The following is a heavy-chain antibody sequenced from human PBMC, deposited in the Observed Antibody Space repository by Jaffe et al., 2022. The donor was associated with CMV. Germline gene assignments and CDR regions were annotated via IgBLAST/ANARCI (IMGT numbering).Heavy chain of an antibody. CDR2: IDWDDDK. J-gene: IGHJ6*03. CDR1: GFSLSTSGMC. CDR3: ARIRHEIAAAGYYYYYYMDV. D-gene: IGHD6-13*01. V-gene: IGHV2-70*15. Sequence: QVTLRESGPALVKPTQTLTLTCTFSGFSLSTSGMCVSWIRQPPGKALEWLARIDWDDDKYYSTSLKTRLTISKDTSKNQVVLTMTNMDPVDTATYYCARIRHEIAAAGYYYYYYMDVWGKGTTVTVSS.